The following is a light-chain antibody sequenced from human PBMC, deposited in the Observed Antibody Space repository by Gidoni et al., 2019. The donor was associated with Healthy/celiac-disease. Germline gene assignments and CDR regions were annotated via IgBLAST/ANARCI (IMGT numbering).Light chain of an antibody. V-gene: IGKV3-20*01. CDR3: QQYGSSPRT. CDR2: GAS. J-gene: IGKJ1*01. CDR1: QSVSSSY. Sequence: ETVLIQSPGTLSLSPGERATLACRASQSVSSSYLAWYQQKPGQAPRLLIYGASSRATGIPGRFSGGGSGTDFTLTISRLEPEDFAVYYCQQYGSSPRTFGQXTKVEIK.